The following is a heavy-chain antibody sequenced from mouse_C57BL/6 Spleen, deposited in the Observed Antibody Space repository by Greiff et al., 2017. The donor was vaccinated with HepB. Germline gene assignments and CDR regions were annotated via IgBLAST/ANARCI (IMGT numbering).Heavy chain of an antibody. J-gene: IGHJ1*03. CDR1: GYSITSGYY. CDR3: ARYDGYSWYFDV. V-gene: IGHV3-6*01. CDR2: ISYDGSN. D-gene: IGHD2-3*01. Sequence: ESGPGLVKPSQSLSLTCSVTGYSITSGYYWNWIRQFPGNKLEWMGYISYDGSNNYNPSLKNRISITRDTSKNQFFLKLNSLTTEDTATYYCARYDGYSWYFDVWGTGTTVTVSS.